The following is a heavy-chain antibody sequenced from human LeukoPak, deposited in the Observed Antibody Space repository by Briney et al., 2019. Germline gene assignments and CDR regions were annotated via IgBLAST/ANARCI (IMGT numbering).Heavy chain of an antibody. CDR3: ARHYDILTGYNGFDY. CDR2: IYYSGST. Sequence: SETLSLTCAVYGGSFSGYYWSRIRQPPGKGLEWIGYIYYSGSTNYNPSLKSRVTISVDTSKNQFSLKLSSVTAADTAVYYCARHYDILTGYNGFDYWGQGTLVTVSS. J-gene: IGHJ4*02. D-gene: IGHD3-9*01. CDR1: GGSFSGYY. V-gene: IGHV4-59*08.